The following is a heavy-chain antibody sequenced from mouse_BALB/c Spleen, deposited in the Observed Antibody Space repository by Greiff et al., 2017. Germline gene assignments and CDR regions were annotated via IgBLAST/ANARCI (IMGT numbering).Heavy chain of an antibody. CDR2: ISYSGST. V-gene: IGHV3-2*02. D-gene: IGHD1-1*01. CDR1: GYSITSDYA. Sequence: EVKLMESGPGLVKPSQSLSLTCTVTGYSITSDYAWNWIRQFPGNKLEWMGYISYSGSTSYNPSLKSRISITRDTSKNQFFLQLNSVTTEDTATYYCARSYYYGSSYWFAYWGQGTLVTVSA. CDR3: ARSYYYGSSYWFAY. J-gene: IGHJ3*01.